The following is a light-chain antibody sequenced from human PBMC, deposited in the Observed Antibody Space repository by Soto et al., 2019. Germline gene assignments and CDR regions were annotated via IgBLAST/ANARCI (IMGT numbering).Light chain of an antibody. J-gene: IGKJ3*01. CDR3: QESYSVPFFS. V-gene: IGKV1-39*01. CDR1: QSIGSY. Sequence: DIQMTQSPSSLSASVGDRVTITCRASQSIGSYLNWFQQKPGKAPRLLIYAATSLQSGGPSRFSGSGSGTDFTITISSLQPQDFTTDYCQESYSVPFFSFGAGTKVNIK. CDR2: AAT.